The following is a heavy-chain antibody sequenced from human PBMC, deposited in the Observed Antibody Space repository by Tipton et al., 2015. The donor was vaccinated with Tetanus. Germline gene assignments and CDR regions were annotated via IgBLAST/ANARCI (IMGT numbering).Heavy chain of an antibody. V-gene: IGHV4-39*01. CDR2: IYESGDT. D-gene: IGHD3-3*01. Sequence: GLVKPSETLSLSCTVSGESMTSFYWGWIRQPPGKGLEWIGSIYESGDTYYIPSLKSRVTISVDTSKNQFSLNLNSMAAADPGVYYCARHQSGYFTPFDYWGQGNLATVSS. J-gene: IGHJ4*02. CDR3: ARHQSGYFTPFDY. CDR1: GESMTSFY.